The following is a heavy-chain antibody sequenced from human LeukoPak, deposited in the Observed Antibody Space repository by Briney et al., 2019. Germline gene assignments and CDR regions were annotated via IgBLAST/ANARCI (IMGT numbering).Heavy chain of an antibody. CDR2: IYYSGST. Sequence: PSGTLSLTCTVSGGSISSSNYYWGWIRQPPGKGLEWLGIIYYSGSTYYNPSLKSRATISVDTSKNQFSLKLSSVTAADTAVYYCARGQDYYDTSGYAFDIWGQGTMVTVSS. CDR3: ARGQDYYDTSGYAFDI. J-gene: IGHJ3*02. D-gene: IGHD3-22*01. CDR1: GGSISSSNYY. V-gene: IGHV4-39*01.